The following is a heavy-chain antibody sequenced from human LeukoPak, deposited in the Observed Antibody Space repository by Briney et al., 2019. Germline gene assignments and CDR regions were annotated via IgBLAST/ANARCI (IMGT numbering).Heavy chain of an antibody. CDR3: ARDGYTYPYYFDY. D-gene: IGHD5-18*01. V-gene: IGHV3-23*01. Sequence: PGGSLRLSCAASGFTFSSYTMSRVRQAPGKGLEWVSGVSGSGGSTHYADSVKGRFTISRDNSKNTLYLQMNSLRDEDTAVYYCARDGYTYPYYFDYWGQGTLVTVSS. CDR1: GFTFSSYT. J-gene: IGHJ4*02. CDR2: VSGSGGST.